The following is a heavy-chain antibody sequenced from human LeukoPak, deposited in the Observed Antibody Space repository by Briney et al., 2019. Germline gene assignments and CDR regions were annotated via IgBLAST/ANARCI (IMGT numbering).Heavy chain of an antibody. Sequence: SETLSLTCAVYGGSFSGYYWSWIRQPPGKRLEWIGEINHSGSTNYNPSLKSRVTISVDTSKNQFSLKLSSVTAADTAVYYCARFKGRNYSYGPRAFDYWGQGTLVTVSS. CDR3: ARFKGRNYSYGPRAFDY. CDR1: GGSFSGYY. V-gene: IGHV4-34*01. J-gene: IGHJ4*02. CDR2: INHSGST. D-gene: IGHD5-18*01.